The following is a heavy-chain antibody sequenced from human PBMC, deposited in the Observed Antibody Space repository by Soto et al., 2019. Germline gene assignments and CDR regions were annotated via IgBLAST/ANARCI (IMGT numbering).Heavy chain of an antibody. V-gene: IGHV4-34*01. D-gene: IGHD2-2*01. CDR3: ARLHGYCISSSCHGHYAMDV. J-gene: IGHJ6*02. CDR1: GGSFSGYY. CDR2: INHSGST. Sequence: SETLSLTCAVYGGSFSGYYWTWFRHPPGTGLEWIGEINHSGSTNYNPSLKSRVTISVDTSKNQFSLKLTSVTAADTAVYYCARLHGYCISSSCHGHYAMDVWGQGTTVT.